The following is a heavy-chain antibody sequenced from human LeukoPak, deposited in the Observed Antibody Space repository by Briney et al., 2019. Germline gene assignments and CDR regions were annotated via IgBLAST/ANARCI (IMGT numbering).Heavy chain of an antibody. CDR2: IYYSGTT. D-gene: IGHD2-21*02. Sequence: SETLSLTCTVSGASFNANYWSWIRQSPGRGLEWIGYIYYSGTTTYNPSLGRRITMSVDMSKAQFSLRLHSVTATDTAVYYCARLDCGGDCYVDYWGQGIVVTVSS. CDR3: ARLDCGGDCYVDY. CDR1: GASFNANY. V-gene: IGHV4-59*08. J-gene: IGHJ4*02.